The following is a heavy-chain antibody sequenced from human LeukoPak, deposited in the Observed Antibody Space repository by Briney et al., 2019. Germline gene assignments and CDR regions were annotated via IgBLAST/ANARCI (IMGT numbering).Heavy chain of an antibody. CDR2: IKQDGSEK. V-gene: IGHV3-7*01. Sequence: PGGSLRLSCAASGFTFSSYWMTWVRQAPGKGLEWVANIKQDGSEKYYVDSVKGRFTISRDNAKNSLYLQMNSLRAEDTAVHYCARGSYGSGSYYQNYWGQGTLVTVSS. CDR1: GFTFSSYW. CDR3: ARGSYGSGSYYQNY. J-gene: IGHJ4*02. D-gene: IGHD3-10*01.